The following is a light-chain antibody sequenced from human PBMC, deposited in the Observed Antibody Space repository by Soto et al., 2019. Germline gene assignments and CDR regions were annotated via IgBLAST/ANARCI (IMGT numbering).Light chain of an antibody. CDR2: GAS. CDR1: QSVSSN. Sequence: EIVMTQSPATLSVSPGERATLSCRASQSVSSNLAWYQQKPGQAPRLLIYGASTRATGIPAGFSGSGSGTEFTLTISSLQSEDFAVYYCQQYNNWPPLTFGGGTRWIS. V-gene: IGKV3-15*01. CDR3: QQYNNWPPLT. J-gene: IGKJ4*01.